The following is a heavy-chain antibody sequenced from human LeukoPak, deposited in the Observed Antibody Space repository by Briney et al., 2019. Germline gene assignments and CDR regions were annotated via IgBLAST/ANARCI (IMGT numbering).Heavy chain of an antibody. Sequence: KPSETLSLTCTVSGGSISSSSYYWGWIRQPPGKGLEWIGGIYYSGSTYYNPSLKSRVTISVDTSKNQFSLKLSSVTAADTAVYYCARSDSSSFDYWGQGTLVTVSS. J-gene: IGHJ4*02. CDR1: GGSISSSSYY. CDR3: ARSDSSSFDY. CDR2: IYYSGST. D-gene: IGHD6-13*01. V-gene: IGHV4-39*01.